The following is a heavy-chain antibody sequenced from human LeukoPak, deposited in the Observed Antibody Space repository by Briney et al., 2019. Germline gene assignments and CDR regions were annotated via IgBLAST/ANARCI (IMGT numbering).Heavy chain of an antibody. CDR1: GFTFSTYA. D-gene: IGHD6-13*01. CDR3: AKGYSSSPGDY. J-gene: IGHJ4*02. CDR2: ISGSGDST. Sequence: PGGSLRLSCAASGFTFSTYAVNWVRQAPGKGLEWVSTISGSGDSTYYADSVKGRFTISRDNSKNTLYLQMNSLRAEDTAVYYCAKGYSSSPGDYWGQGTLVTVSS. V-gene: IGHV3-23*01.